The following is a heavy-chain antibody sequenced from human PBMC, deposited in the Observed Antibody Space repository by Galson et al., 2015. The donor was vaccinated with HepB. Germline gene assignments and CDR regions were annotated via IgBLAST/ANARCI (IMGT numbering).Heavy chain of an antibody. Sequence: QSGAEVKKPGESLKISCKGSGYSFTSYWIGWVRQMPGKGLEWMGIIYPGDSDTRYNPSFQGQVTISADKSISTAYLQWGSLKASDTAMYYCARRMGYCSSTSCYSNWFDPWGQGTLVTVSS. V-gene: IGHV5-51*03. J-gene: IGHJ5*02. CDR1: GYSFTSYW. CDR3: ARRMGYCSSTSCYSNWFDP. D-gene: IGHD2-2*01. CDR2: IYPGDSDT.